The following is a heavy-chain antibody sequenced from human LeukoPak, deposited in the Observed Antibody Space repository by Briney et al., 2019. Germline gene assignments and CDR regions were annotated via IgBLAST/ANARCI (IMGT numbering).Heavy chain of an antibody. D-gene: IGHD4-23*01. CDR2: ISYDGSNK. V-gene: IGHV3-30*18. Sequence: GGSLRLSCAASGFTFSSYGMHWVRQAPGKGLEWVAVISYDGSNKYYADSVKGRFTISRDNSKNTLYPQMNSLRAEDTAVYYCAKDRYGGNDYWGQGTLVTVSS. CDR3: AKDRYGGNDY. J-gene: IGHJ4*02. CDR1: GFTFSSYG.